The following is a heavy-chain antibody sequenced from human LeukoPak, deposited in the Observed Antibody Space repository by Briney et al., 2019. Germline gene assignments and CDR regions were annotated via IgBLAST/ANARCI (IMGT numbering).Heavy chain of an antibody. V-gene: IGHV3-23*01. CDR3: AKDLSTAARPVNDY. CDR1: GLTFSSYA. CDR2: ISDSGGST. Sequence: GGSLRLSCAASGLTFSSYAMSWVRQAPGKGLEWVSGISDSGGSTYYADSVKGRFTISRDNPKNTLYLQMNSLRAEDTAVYYCAKDLSTAARPVNDYWGQGTLVTVSS. J-gene: IGHJ4*02. D-gene: IGHD6-6*01.